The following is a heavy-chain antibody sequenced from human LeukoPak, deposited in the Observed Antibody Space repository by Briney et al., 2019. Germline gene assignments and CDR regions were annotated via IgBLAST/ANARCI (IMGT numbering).Heavy chain of an antibody. V-gene: IGHV1-24*01. Sequence: ASVKVSCKVSGYTLTELSMHWVRQAPGKGLEWMGGFDPEDGEIIYAQNFQGRVTMTEDTSTDTTYMALNSLRSEDTAVYYCARGLRSGPIDYWGQGTLVTVSS. J-gene: IGHJ4*02. CDR1: GYTLTELS. D-gene: IGHD3-3*01. CDR2: FDPEDGEI. CDR3: ARGLRSGPIDY.